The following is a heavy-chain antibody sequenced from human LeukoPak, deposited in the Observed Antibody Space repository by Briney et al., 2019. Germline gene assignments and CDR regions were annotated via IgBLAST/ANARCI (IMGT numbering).Heavy chain of an antibody. CDR3: ARLVAARHYYYYYMDV. Sequence: SETLSLTCTVSGGSISSSSYYWGWIRQPPGKGLEWIGSIYYSGSTYYNPSLKSRVTISVDTSKNQFSLKLSSVTAADTAVYYCARLVAARHYYYYYMDVWDKGTTVTVSS. J-gene: IGHJ6*03. CDR2: IYYSGST. D-gene: IGHD6-6*01. CDR1: GGSISSSSYY. V-gene: IGHV4-39*07.